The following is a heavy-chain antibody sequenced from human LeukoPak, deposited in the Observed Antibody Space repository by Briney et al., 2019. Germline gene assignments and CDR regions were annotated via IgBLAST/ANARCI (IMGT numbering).Heavy chain of an antibody. D-gene: IGHD5-12*01. CDR2: IIPILGIA. J-gene: IGHJ5*02. CDR3: ARDSSWLRLGFDP. Sequence: SVKVSCKASGGTFSSYTISWVRQAPGQRLEWMGRIIPILGIANYAQKFQGRVTITADKSTSTAYMELSSLRSEDTAVYYCARDSSWLRLGFDPWGQGTLVTVSS. V-gene: IGHV1-69*04. CDR1: GGTFSSYT.